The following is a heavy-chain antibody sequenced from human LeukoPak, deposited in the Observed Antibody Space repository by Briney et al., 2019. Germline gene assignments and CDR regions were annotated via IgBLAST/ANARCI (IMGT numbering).Heavy chain of an antibody. CDR1: GFTFSSSA. V-gene: IGHV3-64D*08. CDR3: VKDWLATIVAARHFHN. J-gene: IGHJ4*02. D-gene: IGHD5-24*01. CDR2: ISSSGGNT. Sequence: PGGSLRLSCSTSGFTFSSSAMHWVRQTPETGLEYVSGISSSGGNTYYPDSVKGRFTISRDNSKNTLYLQMISLRAEDTAVYYCVKDWLATIVAARHFHNWGQGTLVTVSS.